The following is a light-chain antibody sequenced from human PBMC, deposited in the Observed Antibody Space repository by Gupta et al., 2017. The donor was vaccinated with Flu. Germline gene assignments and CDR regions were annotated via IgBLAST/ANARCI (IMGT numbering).Light chain of an antibody. J-gene: IGKJ2*01. CDR3: QQSYSTPHT. V-gene: IGKV1-39*01. CDR2: TSS. Sequence: LNWYQQKPGKAPKLLIYTSSNLQSGVPSRFSGRGSGTDFTVTITNLQPEDFATYYCQQSYSTPHTFAQGTKLEI.